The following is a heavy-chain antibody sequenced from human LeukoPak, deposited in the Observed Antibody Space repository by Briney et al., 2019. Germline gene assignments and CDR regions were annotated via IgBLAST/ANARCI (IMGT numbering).Heavy chain of an antibody. Sequence: GGTLRLSCAASGFTFSSYGMSWVRQAPGKGLEWVSAISGSGGSTYYADSVKGRFTISRDNAKNSLYLQMNSLRAEDTAVYYCARDDDILTGSDYWGQGTLVTVSS. V-gene: IGHV3-23*01. CDR1: GFTFSSYG. J-gene: IGHJ4*02. CDR3: ARDDDILTGSDY. D-gene: IGHD3-9*01. CDR2: ISGSGGST.